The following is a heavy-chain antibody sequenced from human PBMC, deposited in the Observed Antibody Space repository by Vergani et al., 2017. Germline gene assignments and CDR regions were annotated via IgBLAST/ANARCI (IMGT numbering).Heavy chain of an antibody. V-gene: IGHV3-7*01. CDR2: IKQDGSEK. D-gene: IGHD2-21*02. J-gene: IGHJ4*02. CDR1: GFIFSSYW. CDR3: ARDRELGWGPFDY. Sequence: VQLVESGGGVVQPGTSLRLSCAASGFIFSSYWMSWVRQAPGKGLEWVANIKQDGSEKYYVDSVKGRFTISRDNAKNSLYLQMNSLRAEDTAVYYCARDRELGWGPFDYWGQGTLVTVSS.